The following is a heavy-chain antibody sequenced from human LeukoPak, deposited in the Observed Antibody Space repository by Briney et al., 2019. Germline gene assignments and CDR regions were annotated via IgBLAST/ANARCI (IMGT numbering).Heavy chain of an antibody. Sequence: GGPLRLSCAASGFTFSSYWMHWVRQGPGKGLVWVSRISTDGSSTDYADSVKGRFTISRENAKNTLYLQMNSLRAEDTAVYYWARTRTLPIAGGFDTWGQGSLVTVSS. V-gene: IGHV3-74*01. CDR2: ISTDGSST. CDR3: ARTRTLPIAGGFDT. D-gene: IGHD3-16*01. CDR1: GFTFSSYW. J-gene: IGHJ5*02.